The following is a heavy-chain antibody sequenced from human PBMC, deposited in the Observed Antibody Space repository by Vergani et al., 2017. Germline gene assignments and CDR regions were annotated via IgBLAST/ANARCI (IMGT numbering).Heavy chain of an antibody. Sequence: QVQLVQSGAEVKKPGASVKVSCKASGYTFTGYYMHWVRQAPGQGLEWMGWINPNSGGTNYAQKFQGRVTMTRDTSISTAYMELSRLRSDDTAVYYCARATREIQEDDAFDIWGQGTMVTVSS. D-gene: IGHD5-18*01. CDR1: GYTFTGYY. CDR3: ARATREIQEDDAFDI. V-gene: IGHV1-2*02. CDR2: INPNSGGT. J-gene: IGHJ3*02.